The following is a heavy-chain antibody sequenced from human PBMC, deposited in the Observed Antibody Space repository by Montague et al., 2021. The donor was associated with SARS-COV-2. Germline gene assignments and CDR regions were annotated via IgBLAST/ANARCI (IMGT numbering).Heavy chain of an antibody. V-gene: IGHV4-34*01. CDR3: ARGPRQGYGFRLGYFDY. CDR1: GGSFTGYY. J-gene: IGHJ4*02. Sequence: SETLSLTCGVYGGSFTGYYWNRIRQPPGKGLEWIGEINHSGTTNYNPSLKSRVTISVDTSKNQFSLKLSSVTAADTAVYYCARGPRQGYGFRLGYFDYWGQGTLVTVSS. CDR2: INHSGTT. D-gene: IGHD3-10*01.